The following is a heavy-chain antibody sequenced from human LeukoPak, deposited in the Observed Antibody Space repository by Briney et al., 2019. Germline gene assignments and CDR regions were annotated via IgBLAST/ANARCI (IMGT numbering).Heavy chain of an antibody. Sequence: GGSLRLSCAASGFTFSSYGMHWVRQAPGKGLEWVGRTKSKTDGGTTDYAAPVKGRFTISRDDSKNTLYLQMNSLKTEDTAVYYCTTDLDIVVVPAARAFDIWGQGTMVTVSS. CDR3: TTDLDIVVVPAARAFDI. CDR2: TKSKTDGGTT. V-gene: IGHV3-15*01. D-gene: IGHD2-2*01. CDR1: GFTFSSYG. J-gene: IGHJ3*02.